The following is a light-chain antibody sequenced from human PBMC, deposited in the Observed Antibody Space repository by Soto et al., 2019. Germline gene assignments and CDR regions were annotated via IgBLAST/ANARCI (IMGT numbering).Light chain of an antibody. CDR2: GAS. Sequence: EIGMTQSPATLSVSPGERATLSCRASQSVSSNLAWYQQKPGQAPRLLIYGASTRATGIPARFSGSRSGTEFTLTISSLQSEDFAVYYCQQYNNWPPYTFGQGTKLEIK. V-gene: IGKV3-15*01. CDR3: QQYNNWPPYT. CDR1: QSVSSN. J-gene: IGKJ2*01.